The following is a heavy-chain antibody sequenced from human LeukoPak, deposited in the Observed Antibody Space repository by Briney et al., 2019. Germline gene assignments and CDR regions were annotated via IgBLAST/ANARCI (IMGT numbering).Heavy chain of an antibody. Sequence: SETLSLTCTVSGGSISSGGYYWSWIRQHPGKGLEWIGEINHSGSTNYNPSLKSRVTISVDTSKNQFSLKLSSVTAADTAVYYCARGPNAFDIWGQGTMVTVSS. V-gene: IGHV4-39*07. CDR2: INHSGST. CDR3: ARGPNAFDI. CDR1: GGSISSGGYY. J-gene: IGHJ3*02.